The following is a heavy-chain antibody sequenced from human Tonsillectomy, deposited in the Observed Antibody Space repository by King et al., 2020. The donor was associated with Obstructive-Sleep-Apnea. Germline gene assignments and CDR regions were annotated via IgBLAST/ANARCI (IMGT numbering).Heavy chain of an antibody. CDR3: ARDLVPDAFDI. Sequence: VQLVEAGGGLVQPGGSLRLSCAASGFTFSGYNKNWVRQAPGKGLEWGSYISSSRSTIYYADSVKGRFTISRDNAKNSLYLQMNSLRAEDTAVYYCARDLVPDAFDIWGQGTMVTVSS. D-gene: IGHD6-13*01. V-gene: IGHV3-48*04. J-gene: IGHJ3*02. CDR2: ISSSRSTI. CDR1: GFTFSGYN.